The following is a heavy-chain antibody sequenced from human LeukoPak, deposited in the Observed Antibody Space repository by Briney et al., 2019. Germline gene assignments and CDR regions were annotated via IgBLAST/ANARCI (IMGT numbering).Heavy chain of an antibody. CDR3: ARGRYSGSYPEYFQH. CDR1: GFTFSTYA. CDR2: ISNSGDNT. D-gene: IGHD1-26*01. J-gene: IGHJ1*01. Sequence: GGSLRLSCAASGFTFSTYAMSWVRQVPGKGLEWVSGISNSGDNTYYADSVKGRFTISRDNSRNTLSLQMNSLRAEDTAVYYCARGRYSGSYPEYFQHWGQGTLVTVSS. V-gene: IGHV3-23*01.